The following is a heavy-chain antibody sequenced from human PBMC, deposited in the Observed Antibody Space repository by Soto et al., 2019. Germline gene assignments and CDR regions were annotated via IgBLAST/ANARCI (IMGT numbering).Heavy chain of an antibody. V-gene: IGHV4-39*01. D-gene: IGHD3-22*01. CDR2: IYYSGST. CDR3: ARHPIVRDGYFLGYIDY. CDR1: GGSISSSSYY. J-gene: IGHJ4*02. Sequence: PSETLSLTCTVSGGSISSSSYYWGWIRQPPGKGLEWIGSIYYSGSTNYNPSLKSRVTISVDTSKNQFSLKLSSVTAADTAVYYCARHPIVRDGYFLGYIDYWGQGTLVTVSS.